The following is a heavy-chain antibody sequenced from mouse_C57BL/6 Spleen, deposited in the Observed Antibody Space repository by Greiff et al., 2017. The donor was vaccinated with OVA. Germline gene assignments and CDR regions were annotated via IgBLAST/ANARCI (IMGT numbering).Heavy chain of an antibody. CDR3: TLFAY. CDR2: IDPETGGT. J-gene: IGHJ3*01. V-gene: IGHV1-15*01. CDR1: GYTFTDYE. Sequence: VKLQESGAELVRPGASVTLSCKASGYTFTDYEMHWVKQTPVHGLEWIGAIDPETGGTAYNQKFKGKAILTADKSSSTAYMKLRSLTSEVSAVEYCTLFAYWGQGTLVTVSA.